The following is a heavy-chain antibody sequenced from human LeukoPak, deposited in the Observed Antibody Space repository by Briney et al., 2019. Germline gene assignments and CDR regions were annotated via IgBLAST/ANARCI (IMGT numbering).Heavy chain of an antibody. V-gene: IGHV3-74*01. D-gene: IGHD3-22*01. Sequence: GGSLRLSCAASGFTFSSYWMHWVRQAPGKGLVWVSRINSDGSSTNYADSVKGRFTVSRDNAKNTLYLQMNSLRAEDTAVYYCARVADSSGYSYFYYGMDVWGQGTTVTVSS. J-gene: IGHJ6*02. CDR2: INSDGSST. CDR1: GFTFSSYW. CDR3: ARVADSSGYSYFYYGMDV.